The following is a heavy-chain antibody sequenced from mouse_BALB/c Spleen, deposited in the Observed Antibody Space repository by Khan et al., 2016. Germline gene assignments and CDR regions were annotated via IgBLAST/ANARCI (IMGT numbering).Heavy chain of an antibody. CDR3: ARDGYPTFAY. J-gene: IGHJ3*01. Sequence: EVQLQESGPDLVKPSQSLSLTCTVTGYSITSGYGWHWIRQFPGNKLEWMGYIHYSGSTNYNPSLKSRISITRDTSKNQFFLQLNSVTTEDTATYYCARDGYPTFAYWGQGTLVTVSA. D-gene: IGHD2-3*01. CDR2: IHYSGST. V-gene: IGHV3-1*02. CDR1: GYSITSGYG.